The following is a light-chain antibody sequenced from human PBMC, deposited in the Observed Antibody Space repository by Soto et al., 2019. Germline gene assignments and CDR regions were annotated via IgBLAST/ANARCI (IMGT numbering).Light chain of an antibody. CDR3: GSKAGSDKHVV. V-gene: IGLV2-8*01. J-gene: IGLJ2*01. CDR1: SSDIRDSNY. Sequence: QSVLSQPPSASGSPGQSVTISCSGISSDIRDSNYVSWYQQHPGKAPKLVVSEVTKRPSGVPYRFSGSRSGTTAFLTISGLQTEDEADYYCGSKAGSDKHVVFGGGTKLTVL. CDR2: EVT.